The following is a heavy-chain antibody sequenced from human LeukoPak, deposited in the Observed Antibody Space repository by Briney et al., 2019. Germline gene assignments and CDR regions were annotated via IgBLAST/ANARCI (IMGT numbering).Heavy chain of an antibody. D-gene: IGHD3-3*01. J-gene: IGHJ4*02. V-gene: IGHV3-74*01. CDR3: ARGPRITIFGGGFDY. Sequence: GGSLRLSCTASGFTFSDHWMHWVRQAPGEGLVWVSRINGDGNDINYADSVKGRFTISRDNAKNTLYLQMNSLRAEDTGVYYCARGPRITIFGGGFDYWGQGTLVTVSS. CDR2: INGDGNDI. CDR1: GFTFSDHW.